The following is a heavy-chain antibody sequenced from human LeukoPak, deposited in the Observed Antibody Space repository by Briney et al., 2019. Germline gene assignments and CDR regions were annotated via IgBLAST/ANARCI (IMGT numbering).Heavy chain of an antibody. D-gene: IGHD6-13*01. CDR1: GFTFSSYE. CDR2: ISASGTLT. J-gene: IGHJ4*02. Sequence: GGSLRLSCAASGFTFSSYEMNWVRQAPGKGRKGISYISASGTLTHYADSVEGRFTISRDNAKNSLYLQMSSLRAEDTAVYFCARGIVAVGNFDYWGQGTLVTVSS. CDR3: ARGIVAVGNFDY. V-gene: IGHV3-48*03.